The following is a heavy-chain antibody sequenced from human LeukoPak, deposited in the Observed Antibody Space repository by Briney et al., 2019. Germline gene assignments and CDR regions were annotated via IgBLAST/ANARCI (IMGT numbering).Heavy chain of an antibody. CDR3: ARPYYDILTGWETDAFDI. CDR2: ISAYNGNT. D-gene: IGHD3-9*01. J-gene: IGHJ3*02. Sequence: ASVKVSCKASGYTFTSYVISWVRQAPGQGLEWMGWISAYNGNTNYAQKLQGSVTMTTDTSTSTAYMELRSLRSDDTAVYYCARPYYDILTGWETDAFDIWGHGTMVTVSS. CDR1: GYTFTSYV. V-gene: IGHV1-18*01.